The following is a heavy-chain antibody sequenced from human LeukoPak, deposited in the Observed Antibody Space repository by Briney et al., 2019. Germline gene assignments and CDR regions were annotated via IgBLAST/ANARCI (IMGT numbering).Heavy chain of an antibody. CDR3: ARALRLWGGNSGIAFDI. CDR2: IYNSGST. V-gene: IGHV4-59*01. J-gene: IGHJ3*02. D-gene: IGHD4-23*01. CDR1: GGSISSYY. Sequence: SETLSLTRTVSGGSISSYYWSWVRQPPRKGPEGVGDIYNSGSTNYNHSLKSRVTISEDMSNNQFSLKLSSVTAADTAVYYCARALRLWGGNSGIAFDIWGQGTMVTVSS.